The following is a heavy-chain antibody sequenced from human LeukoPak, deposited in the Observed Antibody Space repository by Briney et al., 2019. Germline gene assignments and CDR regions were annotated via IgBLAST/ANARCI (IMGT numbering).Heavy chain of an antibody. CDR3: ARGSPGITGTYYY. CDR2: IIPILGIA. D-gene: IGHD1-20*01. CDR1: GGTFSSYA. J-gene: IGHJ4*02. V-gene: IGHV1-69*04. Sequence: WASVKVSCKASGGTFSSYAISWVRQAPGQGLEWMGRIIPILGIASYAQKFQGRVTITADKSTSTAYMELSSLRSEDTAVYYCARGSPGITGTYYYWGQGTLVTVSS.